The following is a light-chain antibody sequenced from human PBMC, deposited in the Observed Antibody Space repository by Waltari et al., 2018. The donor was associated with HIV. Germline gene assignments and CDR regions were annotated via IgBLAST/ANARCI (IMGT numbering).Light chain of an antibody. Sequence: EIVLTQSPGTLSLSPGERATLSCRASQSVSSSYLAWYQQKPGQAPRLLIYGASSRATGIPDRFSGSGSGTDFTLTISSLEPEDFAVYYCQHRASWPLTLGGGTKVEIK. CDR3: QHRASWPLT. J-gene: IGKJ4*01. CDR1: QSVSSSY. CDR2: GAS. V-gene: IGKV3D-20*02.